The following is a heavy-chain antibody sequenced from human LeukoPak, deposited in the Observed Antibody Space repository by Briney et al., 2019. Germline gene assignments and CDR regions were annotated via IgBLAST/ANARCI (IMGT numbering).Heavy chain of an antibody. V-gene: IGHV3-23*01. CDR3: VKGRISEDGLDF. J-gene: IGHJ4*02. CDR1: GFTFSLYA. D-gene: IGHD6-13*01. CDR2: ISSSGNT. Sequence: PGGSLRLSCAASGFTFSLYAMNWVRQTPGKGLDWVSSISSSGNTYYADSVKGRFTISRDNSKNMLYLQMNSLRAEDTAVYYCVKGRISEDGLDFWVQGTLVTVSS.